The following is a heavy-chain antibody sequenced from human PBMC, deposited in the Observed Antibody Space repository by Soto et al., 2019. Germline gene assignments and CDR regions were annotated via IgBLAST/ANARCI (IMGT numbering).Heavy chain of an antibody. CDR2: IYHSGST. D-gene: IGHD4-17*01. J-gene: IGHJ3*02. CDR3: ATTVTHYAFDI. V-gene: IGHV4-4*02. CDR1: SVSISSSNW. Sequence: SETLSLTCAVSSVSISSSNWWSWVRQPPGKGLEWIGEIYHSGSTNYNPSLKSRVTISVDRSKNQFSLKLIFVTAADTAVYYCATTVTHYAFDIWGQGTMVT.